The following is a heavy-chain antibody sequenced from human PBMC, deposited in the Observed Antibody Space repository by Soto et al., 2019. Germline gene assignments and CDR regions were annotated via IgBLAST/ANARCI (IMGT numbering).Heavy chain of an antibody. Sequence: GGSLRLSCAASGFTFSSYAMSWVRQAPGKGLEWVSAISGSGGSTYYTDSVKGRFTISRDNSKNTLYPQMNSLRAEDTAVYYCAKRGTGTTFGYPFYYYYYMDVWGKGTTVTVSS. V-gene: IGHV3-23*01. J-gene: IGHJ6*03. CDR1: GFTFSSYA. CDR3: AKRGTGTTFGYPFYYYYYMDV. CDR2: ISGSGGST. D-gene: IGHD1-7*01.